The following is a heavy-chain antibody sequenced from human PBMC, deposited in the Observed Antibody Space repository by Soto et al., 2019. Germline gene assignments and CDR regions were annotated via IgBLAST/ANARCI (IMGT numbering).Heavy chain of an antibody. CDR3: TRDLDMVRGVIIGDFDY. CDR1: GFTFGDYA. CDR2: IRSKAYGGTT. Sequence: GGSLRLSCTASGFTFGDYAMSWFRQAPGKGLEWVGFIRSKAYGGTTEYAASVKGRFTISRDDSKSIAYLQMNSLKTEDTAVYYCTRDLDMVRGVIIGDFDYWGQGTLVTVSS. J-gene: IGHJ4*02. D-gene: IGHD3-10*01. V-gene: IGHV3-49*03.